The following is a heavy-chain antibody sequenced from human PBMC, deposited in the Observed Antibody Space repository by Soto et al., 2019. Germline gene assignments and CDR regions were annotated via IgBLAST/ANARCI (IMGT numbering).Heavy chain of an antibody. D-gene: IGHD6-13*01. CDR2: IYPGDSDT. CDR3: ARVSPGIAAAQTPFAFDI. J-gene: IGHJ3*02. Sequence: GESLKISCKGSGYSFTSYWIGWVRQMPGKGLEWMGIIYPGDSDTRYSPSFQGQVTISADKSISTAYLQWSSLKASDTAMYYCARVSPGIAAAQTPFAFDIWGQGTMVTVSS. V-gene: IGHV5-51*01. CDR1: GYSFTSYW.